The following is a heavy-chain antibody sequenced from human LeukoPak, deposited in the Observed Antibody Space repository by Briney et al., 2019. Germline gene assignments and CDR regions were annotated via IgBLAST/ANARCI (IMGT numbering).Heavy chain of an antibody. D-gene: IGHD4-17*01. V-gene: IGHV4-39*07. Sequence: SETLSLTCTVSGGSITSSYYWGWIRQPPGKGLEWIGSIYYSGSTYYNPSLKSRVTISVDTSKNQFSLKLSSVTAADTAVYYCARLSTGGSAFDIWGQGTMVTVSS. CDR1: GGSITSSYY. CDR3: ARLSTGGSAFDI. CDR2: IYYSGST. J-gene: IGHJ3*02.